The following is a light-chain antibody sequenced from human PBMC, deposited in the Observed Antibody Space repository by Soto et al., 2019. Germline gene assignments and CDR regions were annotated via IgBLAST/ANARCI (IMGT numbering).Light chain of an antibody. Sequence: QSALTQPPSASGSPGQSVTISCTGASSDVGGNDYVSWYQHHPGKVTKLMIFEVNNRHSGVHQRFSVSKSGNTASLTVSGREAGDEADYYCCSYGFAGSDYLGFGGGTKLTVI. CDR2: EVN. CDR3: CSYGFAGSDYLG. CDR1: SSDVGGNDY. J-gene: IGLJ3*02. V-gene: IGLV2-8*01.